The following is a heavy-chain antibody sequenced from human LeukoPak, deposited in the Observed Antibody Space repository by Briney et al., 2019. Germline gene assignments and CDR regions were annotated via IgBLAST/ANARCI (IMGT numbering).Heavy chain of an antibody. J-gene: IGHJ4*02. V-gene: IGHV3-48*04. Sequence: PGGSLRLSCAASGFTFSYYSMEWVRQAPGKGLEWVSYISSSTTLIHYADSVKGRFTISRDNAKNTLYLQMNSLRVEDTAIYYCASLGSREAYKGGDFWGQGALVTVSS. CDR3: ASLGSREAYKGGDF. CDR2: ISSSTTLI. D-gene: IGHD5-24*01. CDR1: GFTFSYYS.